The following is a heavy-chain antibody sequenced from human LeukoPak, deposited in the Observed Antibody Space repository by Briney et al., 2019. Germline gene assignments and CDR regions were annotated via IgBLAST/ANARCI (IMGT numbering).Heavy chain of an antibody. CDR3: TKAYFFDSGTSSIFDY. V-gene: IGHV3-23*01. J-gene: IGHJ4*02. D-gene: IGHD2/OR15-2a*01. Sequence: GGSLRLSCAASGFTFSSYAMNWVRQAPGKGLEWVSAISGGGHSTYYANSVKGRFTISRDNSKDTLYLQMNSLRAEDTAIYYCTKAYFFDSGTSSIFDYWGQGTLVTVSS. CDR2: ISGGGHST. CDR1: GFTFSSYA.